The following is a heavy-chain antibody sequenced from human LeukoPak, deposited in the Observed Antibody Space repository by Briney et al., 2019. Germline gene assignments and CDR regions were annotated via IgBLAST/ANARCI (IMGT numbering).Heavy chain of an antibody. J-gene: IGHJ4*02. CDR1: GFTFSSYS. CDR3: ARDCSGGSCYHYYFDY. CDR2: ISSSSSYI. V-gene: IGHV3-21*01. D-gene: IGHD2-15*01. Sequence: GGSLRLSCAASGFTFSSYSMNWVRQAPGKGLEWVSSISSSSSYIYYADSVKGRFTISRDNAKNSLYLQMNSLRAEDTAVYYCARDCSGGSCYHYYFDYWGQGTLVTVSS.